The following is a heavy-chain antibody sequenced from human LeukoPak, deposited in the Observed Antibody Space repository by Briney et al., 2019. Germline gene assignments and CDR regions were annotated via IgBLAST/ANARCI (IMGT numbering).Heavy chain of an antibody. CDR3: AGGDDSSGYYFGY. CDR2: ISSSGSTI. Sequence: PGGSLRLSCAASGFTFSSYEMNWVRQAPGKGLEWVSYISSSGSTIYYADSVEGRFTISRDNAKNSLYLQMNSLRAEDTAVYYCAGGDDSSGYYFGYWGQGTLVTVSS. J-gene: IGHJ4*02. D-gene: IGHD3-22*01. CDR1: GFTFSSYE. V-gene: IGHV3-48*03.